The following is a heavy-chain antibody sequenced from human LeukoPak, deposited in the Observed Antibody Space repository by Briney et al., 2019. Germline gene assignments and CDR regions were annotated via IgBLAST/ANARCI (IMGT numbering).Heavy chain of an antibody. V-gene: IGHV1-2*02. J-gene: IGHJ5*01. D-gene: IGHD2-15*01. CDR2: INPSSGVT. Sequence: ASVTVSCKASGYTFTGYYMHWVRQAPGQGLEWMGWINPSSGVTKYAEKFQGRVTMTRDTSISTAYLELNRLSSDDSAVFYCARQADNNWFDSWGQGTLVTVAS. CDR3: ARQADNNWFDS. CDR1: GYTFTGYY.